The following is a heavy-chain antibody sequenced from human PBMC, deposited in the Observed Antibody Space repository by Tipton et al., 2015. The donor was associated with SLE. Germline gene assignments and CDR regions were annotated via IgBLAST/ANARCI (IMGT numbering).Heavy chain of an antibody. D-gene: IGHD4-17*01. CDR2: IHHSRST. V-gene: IGHV4-4*02. J-gene: IGHJ4*02. Sequence: TLSLTCAVSGGSIRSSNWWSWVRHPPGKGLEWIGEIHHSRSTNSNPSLKSRVTISVDKSKNQFSLKLSSVTVADTAVYYCAKDYNHDNADYNWGQGTLVIVSS. CDR3: AKDYNHDNADYN. CDR1: GGSIRSSNW.